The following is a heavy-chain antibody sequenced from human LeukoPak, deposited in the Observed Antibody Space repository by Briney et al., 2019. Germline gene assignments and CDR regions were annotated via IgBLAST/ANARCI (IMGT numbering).Heavy chain of an antibody. CDR2: ISYDGSNK. V-gene: IGHV3-30-3*01. CDR1: GFTFSSYA. Sequence: GGSLRLSCAASGFTFSSYAMHWVRQAPGKGLEWVAVISYDGSNKYYADSVKGRFTISRDNSKNTLYLQMNSLRAEDTAVYYCARKVGANQPDYWGQGTLVTVSS. D-gene: IGHD1-26*01. J-gene: IGHJ4*02. CDR3: ARKVGANQPDY.